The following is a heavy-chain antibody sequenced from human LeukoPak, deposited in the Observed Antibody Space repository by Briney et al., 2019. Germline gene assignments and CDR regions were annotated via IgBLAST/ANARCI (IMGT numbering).Heavy chain of an antibody. CDR2: TYYRSKWYN. Sequence: KGSQTLSLTCAISGDSVSSNSAAWNWIRQSPSRGLEWLGRTYYRSKWYNDYAVSVKSRITINPDTSKNQFSLQLNSVAPEDTAVYYCARDRIAAAGTEVYMDVWGKGTTVTVSS. CDR1: GDSVSSNSAA. CDR3: ARDRIAAAGTEVYMDV. V-gene: IGHV6-1*01. D-gene: IGHD6-13*01. J-gene: IGHJ6*03.